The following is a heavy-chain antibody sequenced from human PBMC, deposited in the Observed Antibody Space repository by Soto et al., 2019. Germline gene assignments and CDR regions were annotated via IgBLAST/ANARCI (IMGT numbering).Heavy chain of an antibody. CDR1: GGSIRSYC. V-gene: IGHV4-4*08. D-gene: IGHD1-20*01. CDR2: ICNSGTT. CDR3: ACNGMTREGYFGY. Sequence: SETLSLTCTVSGGSIRSYCWTWIRQPPGEGLEWIGCICNSGTTNYNPSLRSRVTIPIDTSKNQFSLQLSSVTAADTAVYYCACNGMTREGYFGYWGQGTLVTVSS. J-gene: IGHJ4*02.